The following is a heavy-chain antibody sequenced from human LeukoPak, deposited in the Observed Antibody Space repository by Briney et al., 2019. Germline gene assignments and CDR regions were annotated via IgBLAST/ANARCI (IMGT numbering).Heavy chain of an antibody. CDR2: ISASGGST. CDR3: AKDTARGYTYGPDY. V-gene: IGHV3-23*01. J-gene: IGHJ4*02. Sequence: GGSLRLSCAASGFTFSNYAMTWVRQTPGKGLEWVSAISASGGSTYYADSVKGRFTISRDNSKNTVFLQMNSLRAEDTAVYYCAKDTARGYTYGPDYWGQGTLLTVSS. D-gene: IGHD5-18*01. CDR1: GFTFSNYA.